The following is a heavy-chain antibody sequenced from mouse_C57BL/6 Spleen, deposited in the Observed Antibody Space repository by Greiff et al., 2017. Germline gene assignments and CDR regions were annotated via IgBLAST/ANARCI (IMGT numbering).Heavy chain of an antibody. Sequence: VQLHQSGAELVKPGASVKLSCTASGFNIKDYYMHWVKQRTEQGLEWIGRIDPEDGDTKYAPKFQGKANITADTSYNTAYLPLSSLTSEDTAVYYCASDDYDVYYAMDYWGQGTSVTVSS. D-gene: IGHD2-4*01. V-gene: IGHV14-2*01. CDR2: IDPEDGDT. CDR1: GFNIKDYY. J-gene: IGHJ4*01. CDR3: ASDDYDVYYAMDY.